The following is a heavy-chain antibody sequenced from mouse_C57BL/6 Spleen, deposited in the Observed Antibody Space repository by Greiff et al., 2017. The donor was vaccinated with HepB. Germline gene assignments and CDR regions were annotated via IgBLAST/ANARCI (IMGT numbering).Heavy chain of an antibody. V-gene: IGHV1-39*01. Sequence: EVQLQESGPELVKPGASVKISCKASGYSFTDYNMNWVKQSNGKSLEWIGVINPNYGTTSYNQKFKGKATLTVDQSSSTAYMQLNSLTSEDSAVYYCARGDGSSYHWYFDVWGTGTTVTVSS. CDR2: INPNYGTT. CDR1: GYSFTDYN. J-gene: IGHJ1*03. D-gene: IGHD1-1*01. CDR3: ARGDGSSYHWYFDV.